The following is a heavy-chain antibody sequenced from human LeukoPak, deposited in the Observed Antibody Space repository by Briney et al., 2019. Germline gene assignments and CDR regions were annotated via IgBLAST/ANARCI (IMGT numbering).Heavy chain of an antibody. CDR2: IKFHGHET. CDR1: GFTFSSYW. CDR3: AREAPSFDY. V-gene: IGHV3-7*01. J-gene: IGHJ4*02. Sequence: PGGSLRLSCAASGFTFSSYWMSWVRQAPGKGLEWVAFIKFHGHETFYADSVEGRFTFSRDNSRNTVYLQMNSLRSEDTAVYYCAREAPSFDYWGQGTLVAVSS.